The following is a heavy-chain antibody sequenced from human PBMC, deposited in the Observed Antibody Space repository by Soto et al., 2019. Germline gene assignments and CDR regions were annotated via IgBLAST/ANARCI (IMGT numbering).Heavy chain of an antibody. V-gene: IGHV3-53*05. CDR3: ARDMYNPPLTNYYDSSPCFQH. D-gene: IGHD3-22*01. Sequence: GGSLRLSCAASGFTVSSNYMNWVRQAPGKGLEWVSVIYSGDATYYADSVKGRFTISRDNAKNSLYLQMNSLRSEDTAVYYCARDMYNPPLTNYYDSSPCFQHWGQGTLVTVSS. J-gene: IGHJ1*01. CDR2: IYSGDAT. CDR1: GFTVSSNY.